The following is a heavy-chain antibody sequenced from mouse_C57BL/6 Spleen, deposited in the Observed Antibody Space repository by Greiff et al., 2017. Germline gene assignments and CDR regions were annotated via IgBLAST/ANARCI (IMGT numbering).Heavy chain of an antibody. CDR2: IWSGGST. Sequence: QVQLKESGPGLVQPSQSLSITCTVSGFSLTSYGVHWVRQSPGKGLEWLGVIWSGGSTDYNAAFISRLSISKDNSKSQVFFKMNSLQADDTAIYYCARNPIHYYGSNYAMDYWGQGTSVTVSS. J-gene: IGHJ4*01. V-gene: IGHV2-2*01. CDR3: ARNPIHYYGSNYAMDY. D-gene: IGHD1-1*01. CDR1: GFSLTSYG.